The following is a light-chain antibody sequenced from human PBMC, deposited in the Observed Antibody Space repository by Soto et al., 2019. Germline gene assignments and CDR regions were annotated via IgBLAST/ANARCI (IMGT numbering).Light chain of an antibody. CDR1: QSISSY. V-gene: IGKV1-39*01. CDR3: QQSDSTPYT. J-gene: IGKJ2*01. CDR2: AAS. Sequence: DIQITQSPSSLSASVGDRVTITCRASQSISSYLNWYQQKPGKAPKLLIYAASSLLSGVPSRFSGSGSGTDLTLTIASLQPEDFSTYYCQQSDSTPYTFGQGTKVDI.